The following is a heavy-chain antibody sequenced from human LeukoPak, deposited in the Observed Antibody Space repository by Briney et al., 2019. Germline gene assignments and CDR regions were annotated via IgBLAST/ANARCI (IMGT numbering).Heavy chain of an antibody. J-gene: IGHJ4*02. D-gene: IGHD3-9*01. V-gene: IGHV1-69*13. CDR1: GGTFSSYA. CDR3: ARGGGRFYDILTGYYTPYFEY. CDR2: IIPIFGTA. Sequence: GASVKVSCKASGGTFSSYAISWVRQAPGQGLEWMGGIIPIFGTANYAQKFQGRVTITADESTSTAYMELSSLRSEDTAVYYCARGGGRFYDILTGYYTPYFEYWGQGTLVTVSS.